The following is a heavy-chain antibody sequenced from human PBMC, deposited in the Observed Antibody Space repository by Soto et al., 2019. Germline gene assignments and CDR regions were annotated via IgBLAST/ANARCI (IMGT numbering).Heavy chain of an antibody. CDR1: GGSISSYY. CDR3: ASMGYHYGSGSYPLDY. Sequence: QVQLQESGPGLVKPSETLSLTCTVSGGSISSYYWTWIRQPXXKGLEWIGFMYNSGSTHYNPSLKSRVTISLDTSKNQFSLNLRSVTAADTAVYYCASMGYHYGSGSYPLDYWGQGTLVTVSS. D-gene: IGHD3-10*01. J-gene: IGHJ4*02. V-gene: IGHV4-59*08. CDR2: MYNSGST.